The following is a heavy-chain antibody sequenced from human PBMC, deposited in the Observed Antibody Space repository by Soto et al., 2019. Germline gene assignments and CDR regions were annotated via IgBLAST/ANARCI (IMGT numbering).Heavy chain of an antibody. D-gene: IGHD3-10*01. CDR3: ASDLSGRADV. J-gene: IGHJ6*02. CDR2: MNEDGGTT. CDR1: GFTFSSYW. V-gene: IGHV3-74*01. Sequence: GGSLRLSCAASGFTFSSYWMHWVRQAPGKVLVWVSRMNEDGGTTDYADSVKGRFTISRDNAKNTLYLQMNSLRVEDTAVYYCASDLSGRADVWGQGXTVTVSS.